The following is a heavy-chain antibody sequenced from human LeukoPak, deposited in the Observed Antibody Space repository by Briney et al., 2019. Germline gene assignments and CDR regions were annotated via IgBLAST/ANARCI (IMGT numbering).Heavy chain of an antibody. CDR1: GDSMSDYF. Sequence: SETLSLTCTVSGDSMSDYFWTWIRQPPGKGLEWIGYAAGSGSTNYNPSLKSRVTISVDSSTNHFSLRLTSVTAADTAIYYCARQYYGYSGGGLDYWGQGTLVTVSS. J-gene: IGHJ4*02. V-gene: IGHV4-59*01. D-gene: IGHD3-16*01. CDR2: AAGSGST. CDR3: ARQYYGYSGGGLDY.